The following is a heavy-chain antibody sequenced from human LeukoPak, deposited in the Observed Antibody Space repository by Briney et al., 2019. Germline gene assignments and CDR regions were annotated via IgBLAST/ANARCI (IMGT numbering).Heavy chain of an antibody. CDR3: ARDRSGSFDS. V-gene: IGHV4-4*08. CDR2: SYNSGST. J-gene: IGHJ4*02. Sequence: SETLSLTCTVSGGSISEYCWSWIRQPPGKGLVWIGSSYNSGSTNYNPSLKSRVTISVATSKNQLSLRLSSVTAADTAVYYCARDRSGSFDSWGQGTLFTVSS. CDR1: GGSISEYC. D-gene: IGHD3-3*01.